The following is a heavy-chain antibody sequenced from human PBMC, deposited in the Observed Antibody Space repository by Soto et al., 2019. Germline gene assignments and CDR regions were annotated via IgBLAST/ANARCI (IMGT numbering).Heavy chain of an antibody. CDR2: MNPNSGNT. CDR1: RYTITRCD. Sequence: PVKLSSKAPRYTITRCDINWLRHAPGQGLEWMGWMNPNSGNTGYAQKFQGRVTMTRNTSISTAYMELSSLRSEDTAVYYCARLLKLRLGESLFEGFEPWGHGTLVTVSS. CDR3: ARLLKLRLGESLFEGFEP. J-gene: IGHJ5*02. D-gene: IGHD3-16*01. V-gene: IGHV1-8*01.